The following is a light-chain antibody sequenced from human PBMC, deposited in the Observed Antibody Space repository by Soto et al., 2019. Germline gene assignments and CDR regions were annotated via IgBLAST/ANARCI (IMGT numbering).Light chain of an antibody. J-gene: IGKJ5*01. Sequence: DIQMTQSPSTLSASIGDTVTVAXXASQGISNWLAWYQQKPGKAPKLLIYVAXIXXXGVPSRFSGSGSGTDFTLTISSLQPEDFATYYCQQANSXXITFGQGTRLQI. CDR1: QGISNW. V-gene: IGKV1-12*01. CDR3: QQANSXXIT. CDR2: VAX.